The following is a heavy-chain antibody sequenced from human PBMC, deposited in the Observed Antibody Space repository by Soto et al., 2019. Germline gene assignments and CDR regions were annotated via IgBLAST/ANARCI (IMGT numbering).Heavy chain of an antibody. CDR1: GYSFTSYW. V-gene: IGHV5-10-1*01. CDR3: ARQAGGDCSSTSCYTPWFDP. Sequence: GESLKISWNGSGYSFTSYWISLVRQMPGKGLEWMGRIDPSDSYTNYSPSFQGHVTISADKSISTAYLQWSSLKASDTAMYYCARQAGGDCSSTSCYTPWFDPWGQGTLVTVSS. J-gene: IGHJ5*02. D-gene: IGHD2-2*02. CDR2: IDPSDSYT.